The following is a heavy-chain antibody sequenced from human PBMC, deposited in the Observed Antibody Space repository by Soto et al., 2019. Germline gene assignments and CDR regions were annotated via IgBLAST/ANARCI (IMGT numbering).Heavy chain of an antibody. Sequence: SVKVSCKASGGTFSRYAISWVRQAPGQGLEWMGGIIPMFGKANYAQKFQGRVTITADESTSTGYMGLRSLISEDTAVYYCARDGTLYDSSGYYYVYWGQGTLVTVSS. J-gene: IGHJ4*02. CDR1: GGTFSRYA. CDR2: IIPMFGKA. V-gene: IGHV1-69*13. CDR3: ARDGTLYDSSGYYYVY. D-gene: IGHD3-22*01.